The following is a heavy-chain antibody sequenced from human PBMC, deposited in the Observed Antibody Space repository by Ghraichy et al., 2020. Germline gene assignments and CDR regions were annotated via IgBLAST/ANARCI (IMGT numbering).Heavy chain of an antibody. CDR1: GFTFSSYA. D-gene: IGHD3-3*01. CDR3: AKANDFWTLPSPFDY. J-gene: IGHJ4*02. V-gene: IGHV3-23*01. CDR2: ISGSGGST. Sequence: GGSLRLSCAASGFTFSSYAMSWVRQAPGKGLEWVSAISGSGGSTYYADSVKGRFTISRDNSKNTLYLQMNSLRAEDTAVYYCAKANDFWTLPSPFDYWGQGTLVTVSS.